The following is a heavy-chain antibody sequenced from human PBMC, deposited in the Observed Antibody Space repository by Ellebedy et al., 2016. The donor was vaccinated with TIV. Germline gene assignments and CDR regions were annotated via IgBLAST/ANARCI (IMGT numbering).Heavy chain of an antibody. CDR3: ARHSTVTTIGT. CDR1: GDSISSSVYY. Sequence: MPSETLSLTCTVSGDSISSSVYYLGWFRQPPCEGPEWIGCFSQSGSTYYNPSLTSRVTISVDTSKNQFSLKLSSVAAADTAIFYCARHSTVTTIGTWGQGALVTVSS. D-gene: IGHD4-17*01. CDR2: FSQSGST. J-gene: IGHJ5*02. V-gene: IGHV4-39*01.